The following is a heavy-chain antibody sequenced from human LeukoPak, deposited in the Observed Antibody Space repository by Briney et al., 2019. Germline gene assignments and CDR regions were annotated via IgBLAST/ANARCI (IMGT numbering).Heavy chain of an antibody. V-gene: IGHV1-69*05. D-gene: IGHD6-13*01. CDR2: IIPIFGTA. J-gene: IGHJ4*02. Sequence: ASVKVSCAASVGTFSSYATSWVRHAPGQGLEWMGGIIPIFGTANYAQKFQGRVTITTGESTRTAFMELSSLRSEDTAVYYCAIEPSIAAAGSDYWGRGTLVTVSS. CDR1: VGTFSSYA. CDR3: AIEPSIAAAGSDY.